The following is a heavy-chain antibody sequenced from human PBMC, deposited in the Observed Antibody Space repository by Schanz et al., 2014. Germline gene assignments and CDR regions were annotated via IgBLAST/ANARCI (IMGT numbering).Heavy chain of an antibody. D-gene: IGHD3-10*01. CDR2: VSSDGNND. CDR3: VSSGSYSSYAF. Sequence: QVQLVESGGGVVQPGRSLRLSCVASGFTFSSYDVFWVRQAPGKGLEWVALVSSDGNNDYYTDSVKGRFTISRDNAKNSLYLQMNSLRAEDTAVYHCVSSGSYSSYAFWGQGTLVTVSS. J-gene: IGHJ4*02. V-gene: IGHV3-33*05. CDR1: GFTFSSYD.